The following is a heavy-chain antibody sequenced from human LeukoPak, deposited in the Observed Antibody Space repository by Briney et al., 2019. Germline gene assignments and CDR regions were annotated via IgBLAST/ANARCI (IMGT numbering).Heavy chain of an antibody. CDR1: GGSFSGYY. D-gene: IGHD3-22*01. V-gene: IGHV4-34*01. CDR2: IYYSGST. CDR3: ARQPPLVGYYYDSSGYLGNFDY. Sequence: SETLSLTCAVYGGSFSGYYWSWIRQPPGKGLEWIGSIYYSGSTYYNPSLKSRVTISVDTSKNQFSLKLSSVTAADTAVYYCARQPPLVGYYYDSSGYLGNFDYWGQGTLVTVSS. J-gene: IGHJ4*02.